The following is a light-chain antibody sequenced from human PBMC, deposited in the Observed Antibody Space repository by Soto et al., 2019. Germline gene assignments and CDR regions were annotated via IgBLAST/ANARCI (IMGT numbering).Light chain of an antibody. J-gene: IGLJ2*01. CDR2: DVT. CDR3: YSYAGSYTLV. V-gene: IGLV2-11*01. CDR1: TSDVGGYNC. Sequence: QSALTQPPSVSGSPGQSVTISCTGTTSDVGGYNCVSWFQQHPGEAPKLMIYDVTKRPSGVPDRFSGSKAGNTASLTISGLQAEDEADYYCYSYAGSYTLVFGGGTKLTVL.